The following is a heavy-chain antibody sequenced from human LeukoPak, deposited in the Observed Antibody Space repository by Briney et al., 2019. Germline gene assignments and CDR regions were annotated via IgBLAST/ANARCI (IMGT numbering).Heavy chain of an antibody. J-gene: IGHJ4*02. CDR1: GGSISSGSYY. CDR3: ARDQGIAVLDY. Sequence: SQTLSLTCTVSGGSISSGSYYWSWLRQPAGKGLEWIGRIYTSGSTNYNPSLKSRVTISVDTSKNQFSLKLSSVTAADTAVYYCARDQGIAVLDYWGQGTLVTVSS. V-gene: IGHV4-61*02. D-gene: IGHD6-19*01. CDR2: IYTSGST.